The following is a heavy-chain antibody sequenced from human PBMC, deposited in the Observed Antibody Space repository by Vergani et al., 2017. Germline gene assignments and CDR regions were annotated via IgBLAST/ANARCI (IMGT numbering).Heavy chain of an antibody. J-gene: IGHJ3*02. Sequence: QVQLVQSGAEVKKPGSSVKVSCKASGGTFSSYAISWVRQAPGQGLEWMGGIIPIFGTANYAQKFQGRVTITADESTSTAYMELSSLRSEDTAVYYCVSRSKQQLVPWADAFDIWGQGTMVTVSS. CDR1: GGTFSSYA. CDR3: VSRSKQQLVPWADAFDI. CDR2: IIPIFGTA. V-gene: IGHV1-69*01. D-gene: IGHD6-13*01.